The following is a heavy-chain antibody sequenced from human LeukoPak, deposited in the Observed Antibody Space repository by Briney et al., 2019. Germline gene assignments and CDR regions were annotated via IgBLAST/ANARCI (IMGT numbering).Heavy chain of an antibody. D-gene: IGHD4-23*01. CDR1: GGSINNNY. J-gene: IGHJ2*01. V-gene: IGHV4-59*01. CDR3: ARSYGGAWYFDL. Sequence: SETLSLTCSVSGGSINNNYWSWIRQSPGKRLQWIGYNFSSGSTNYNPSLKSRVAISVDTSKNQFSLNLNSVTAADTAVYYCARSYGGAWYFDLWGRGTLVTVSS. CDR2: NFSSGST.